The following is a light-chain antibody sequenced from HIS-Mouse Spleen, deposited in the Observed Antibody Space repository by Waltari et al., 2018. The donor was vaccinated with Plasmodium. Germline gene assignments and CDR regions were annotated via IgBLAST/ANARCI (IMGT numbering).Light chain of an antibody. CDR2: ENS. CDR3: QSYDSSLSGWV. CDR1: SSNIGAGYD. Sequence: QSVLTQPPSVSGAPGQRVTISCTGSSSNIGAGYDVHWYQQLPGTAPKLRIYENSTRPSGVPDRFAGSKSGTSASLAITGLQAEDEADYYCQSYDSSLSGWVFGGGTKLTVL. J-gene: IGLJ3*02. V-gene: IGLV1-40*01.